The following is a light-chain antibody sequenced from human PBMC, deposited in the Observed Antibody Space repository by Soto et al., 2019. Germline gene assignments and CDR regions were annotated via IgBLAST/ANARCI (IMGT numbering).Light chain of an antibody. Sequence: EGVLTQSPGPLSLSPGERAILSCRASQSVTSNSLAWYQQKPGQAPRLLIHGASTRATGIPDRFSGSGSVTDFTLTISSLEREDFAVYYCQHHGTFGQGTKVEVK. V-gene: IGKV3-20*01. CDR1: QSVTSNS. J-gene: IGKJ1*01. CDR2: GAS. CDR3: QHHGT.